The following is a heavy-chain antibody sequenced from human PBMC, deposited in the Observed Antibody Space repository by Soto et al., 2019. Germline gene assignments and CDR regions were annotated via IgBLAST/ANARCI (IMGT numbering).Heavy chain of an antibody. CDR2: ILGSGATT. CDR3: AKNRGSVADAGFDY. D-gene: IGHD6-19*01. CDR1: GFIFNNYA. J-gene: IGHJ4*02. V-gene: IGHV3-23*01. Sequence: GGSLRLSFTASGFIFNNYAMTWVRQAPGKGLEWVSTILGSGATTHYADSLKCRVSISRDNSKNTVHLQMNKLRAGDTALYSFAKNRGSVADAGFDYCAQGTLATVSS.